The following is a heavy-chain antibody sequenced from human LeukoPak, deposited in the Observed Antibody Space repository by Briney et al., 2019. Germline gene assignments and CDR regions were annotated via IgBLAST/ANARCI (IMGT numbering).Heavy chain of an antibody. V-gene: IGHV4-34*01. J-gene: IGHJ4*02. CDR3: ARVPGITMEQIDY. CDR2: INHSGST. CDR1: GGSFSGYY. Sequence: SETLSLTCAVYGGSFSGYYWSWIRQPPGKGLEWIGEINHSGSTNYNPSLKSRVTISVDTSKNQFSLKLSSVTAADTAVYHCARVPGITMEQIDYWGQGTLVTVSS. D-gene: IGHD3-10*01.